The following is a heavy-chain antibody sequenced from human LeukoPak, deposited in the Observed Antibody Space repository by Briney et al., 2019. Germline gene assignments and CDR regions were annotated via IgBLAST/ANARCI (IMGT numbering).Heavy chain of an antibody. CDR3: ARDRYTVTTQGLAY. CDR2: IKQDGSEK. J-gene: IGHJ4*02. CDR1: GFIFSSYW. V-gene: IGHV3-7*01. Sequence: PGGSLRLSCAASGFIFSSYWMSWVRQAPGKGLEWVANIKQDGSEKYYVDSVKGRFTISRDNAKNSLYVQMNSLRAEDTAVYYCARDRYTVTTQGLAYWGQGTLVTVSS. D-gene: IGHD4-17*01.